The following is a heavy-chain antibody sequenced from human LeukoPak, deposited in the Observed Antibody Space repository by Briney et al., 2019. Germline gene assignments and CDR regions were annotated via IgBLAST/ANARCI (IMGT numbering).Heavy chain of an antibody. J-gene: IGHJ6*03. CDR2: ISAYNGNT. V-gene: IGHV1-18*01. CDR1: GYTSTSYG. CDR3: ARYAVTTGYYYYYMDV. D-gene: IGHD4-17*01. Sequence: GASVKVSCKASGYTSTSYGISWVRQAPGRGLEWMGWISAYNGNTNYAQKLQGRVTMTTDTSTSTAYMELRSLRSDDTAVYYCARYAVTTGYYYYYMDVWGKGTTVTVSS.